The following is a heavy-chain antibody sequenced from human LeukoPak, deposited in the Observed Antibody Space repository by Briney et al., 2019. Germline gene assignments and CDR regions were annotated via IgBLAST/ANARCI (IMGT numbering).Heavy chain of an antibody. Sequence: SETLSLTCTVSGGSISSYYWSWIRQPPGKGLKWIGYIYYSGSTNYNPSLKSRVTISVDTSKNQFSLKLSSVTAADTAVYYCARTYSSSSGAYYYYYMDVWGKGTTVTVSS. D-gene: IGHD6-6*01. V-gene: IGHV4-59*01. CDR2: IYYSGST. CDR1: GGSISSYY. J-gene: IGHJ6*03. CDR3: ARTYSSSSGAYYYYYMDV.